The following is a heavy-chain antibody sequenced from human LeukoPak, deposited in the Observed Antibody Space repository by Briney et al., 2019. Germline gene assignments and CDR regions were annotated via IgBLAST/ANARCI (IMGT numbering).Heavy chain of an antibody. J-gene: IGHJ5*02. V-gene: IGHV3-33*05. CDR3: ARGGLNWFDP. CDR1: GFTFSTYG. D-gene: IGHD3-16*01. CDR2: ITYDGSNK. Sequence: PGGSLRLSCVASGFTFSTYGMHWVRQAPGKGLEWVAVITYDGSNKYYADSVKGRFTISRDNAKNSLYLQMNSLRAEDTAVYYCARGGLNWFDPWGQGTLVTVSS.